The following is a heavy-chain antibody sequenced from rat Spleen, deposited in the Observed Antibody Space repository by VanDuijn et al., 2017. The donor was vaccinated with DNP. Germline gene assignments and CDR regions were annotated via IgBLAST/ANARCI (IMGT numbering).Heavy chain of an antibody. CDR2: ISSDGSDT. CDR1: GFNFNDYW. Sequence: EVLLVESGGGLVQPGRSLKLSCAASGFNFNDYWMAWVRQAPKKGLEWVTTISSDGSDTYYRDSVKGRFTISRDNAKSTLYLQMDSLRSEDTATYYCAGRPPPTRGPFDYWGQGVTVTVSS. CDR3: AGRPPPTRGPFDY. V-gene: IGHV5-7*01. J-gene: IGHJ2*01. D-gene: IGHD1-4*01.